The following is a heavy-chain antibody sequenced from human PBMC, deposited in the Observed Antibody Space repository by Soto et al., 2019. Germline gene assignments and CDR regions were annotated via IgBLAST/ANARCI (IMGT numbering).Heavy chain of an antibody. CDR2: ISDTGSTI. Sequence: GGSMRLSSAACGLTFWDSYMTWIRQDPGKGLEWVSYISDTGSTISYADSVKGRFTISRDNSKTKNSLYLQMNSLRAEDTAVYYCARSLPYDFWTGYPNWFDPWGQGTLVTVSS. V-gene: IGHV3-11*01. CDR3: ARSLPYDFWTGYPNWFDP. J-gene: IGHJ5*02. D-gene: IGHD3-3*01. CDR1: GLTFWDSY.